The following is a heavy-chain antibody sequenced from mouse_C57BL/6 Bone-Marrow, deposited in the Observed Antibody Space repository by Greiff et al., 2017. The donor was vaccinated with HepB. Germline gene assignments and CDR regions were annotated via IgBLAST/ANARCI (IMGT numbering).Heavy chain of an antibody. J-gene: IGHJ2*01. CDR3: ARRFYGNYVLYYFDY. D-gene: IGHD2-1*01. Sequence: VQLKESGGDLVKPGGSLKLSCAASGFTFSSYGMSWVRQTPDKRLEWVATISSGGSYTYYPDSVKGRFTISRDNAKNTLYLQMSSLKSEDTAMYYCARRFYGNYVLYYFDYWGQGTTLTVSS. V-gene: IGHV5-6*01. CDR1: GFTFSSYG. CDR2: ISSGGSYT.